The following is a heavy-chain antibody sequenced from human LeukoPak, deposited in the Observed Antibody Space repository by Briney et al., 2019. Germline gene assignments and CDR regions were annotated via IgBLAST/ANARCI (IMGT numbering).Heavy chain of an antibody. J-gene: IGHJ4*02. Sequence: ASETLSLTCTVSGGSINSGGYYWSRIRQHPGKGLEWIGYIYYSGSTYYNPSLKSRVTISVDTSKNQFSLKLNSVTAADTAVYYCARDSSFSGYAFDTWGQGTLVTVSS. CDR2: IYYSGST. CDR1: GGSINSGGYY. CDR3: ARDSSFSGYAFDT. V-gene: IGHV4-31*03. D-gene: IGHD5-12*01.